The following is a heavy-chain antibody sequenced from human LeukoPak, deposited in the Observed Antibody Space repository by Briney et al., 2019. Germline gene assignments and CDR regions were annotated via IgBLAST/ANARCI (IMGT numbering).Heavy chain of an antibody. CDR1: GFTFDDYG. Sequence: GGSLRLSCAASGFTFDDYGMSWGRQVPGKGLGWVSGINWNCGSTGYADSVKGRFTISRDNAKNSLYLQMNSLRAEDTALYYCARVGSEEGYYFDHWGQGTLVTVSS. CDR2: INWNCGST. J-gene: IGHJ4*02. CDR3: ARVGSEEGYYFDH. D-gene: IGHD2-15*01. V-gene: IGHV3-20*04.